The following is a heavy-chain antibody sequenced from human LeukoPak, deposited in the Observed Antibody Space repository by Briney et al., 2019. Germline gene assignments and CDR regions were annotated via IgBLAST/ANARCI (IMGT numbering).Heavy chain of an antibody. CDR1: GGSISSSSYY. CDR2: IYYSGST. D-gene: IGHD6-19*01. J-gene: IGHJ2*01. V-gene: IGHV4-39*07. CDR3: ARAFGIAVAGNWYFDL. Sequence: PSETLSLTCTVSGGSISSSSYYWGWIRQPPGKGLEWIGSIYYSGSTYYNPSLKSRVTISVDTSKNQLSLKLSSVTAADTAVYYCARAFGIAVAGNWYFDLWGRGTLVTVSS.